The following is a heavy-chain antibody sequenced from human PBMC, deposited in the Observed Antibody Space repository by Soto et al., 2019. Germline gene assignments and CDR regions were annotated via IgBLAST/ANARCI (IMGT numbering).Heavy chain of an antibody. J-gene: IGHJ4*02. V-gene: IGHV3-15*01. CDR1: GFTFNSAW. CDR3: AAGTGTTDFDY. D-gene: IGHD1-1*01. CDR2: IKRNTDIGTK. Sequence: PGGSLRLSCAASGFTFNSAWMSWVRQAPGKGLEWVGRIKRNTDIGTKGYATPVKGRFTISRDDSKNMLFLQMNSLKSEDTGVYYCAAGTGTTDFDYWGQGTLVTVSS.